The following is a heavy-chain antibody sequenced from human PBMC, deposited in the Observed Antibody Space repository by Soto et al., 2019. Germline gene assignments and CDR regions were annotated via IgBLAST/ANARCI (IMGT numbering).Heavy chain of an antibody. CDR1: GYTFTSYG. V-gene: IGHV1-18*04. Sequence: ASVKVSFKASGYTFTSYGISWVRQAPGQGLEWMGWISAYNGNTNYAQKLQGRVTMTTDTSTSTAYMELRSLRSDDTAVYYCARDTYYYGSGSYFEFLSWFDPWGQGTLVTVSS. CDR3: ARDTYYYGSGSYFEFLSWFDP. D-gene: IGHD3-10*01. J-gene: IGHJ5*02. CDR2: ISAYNGNT.